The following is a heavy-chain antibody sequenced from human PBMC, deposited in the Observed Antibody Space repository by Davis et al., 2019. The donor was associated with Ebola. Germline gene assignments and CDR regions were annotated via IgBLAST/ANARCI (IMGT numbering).Heavy chain of an antibody. V-gene: IGHV4-34*01. CDR3: VGGRWLI. CDR2: INHSGST. J-gene: IGHJ3*02. D-gene: IGHD5-24*01. CDR1: GGSFSGYY. Sequence: SQTLSLTCAVYGGSFSGYYWSWIRQPPGKGLEWIGEINHSGSTNYNPSLKIRVTISVDTSKNQFSLKLSSVTAADTAVYYCVGGRWLIWGQGTMVTVSS.